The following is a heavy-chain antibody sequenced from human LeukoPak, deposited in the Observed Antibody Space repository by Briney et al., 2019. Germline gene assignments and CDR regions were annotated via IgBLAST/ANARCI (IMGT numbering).Heavy chain of an antibody. Sequence: PSETLSLTCAVSGGSISSTNWWSWVRQPPGKGLEWVGEVHLDGRTNYNPSLESRLTMSVDVSENQVSLKLTSVTAADTAVYYCARGGAYDYGVLDAWGQGTLVTVSS. D-gene: IGHD4/OR15-4a*01. CDR2: VHLDGRT. J-gene: IGHJ5*02. CDR1: GGSISSTNW. V-gene: IGHV4-4*02. CDR3: ARGGAYDYGVLDA.